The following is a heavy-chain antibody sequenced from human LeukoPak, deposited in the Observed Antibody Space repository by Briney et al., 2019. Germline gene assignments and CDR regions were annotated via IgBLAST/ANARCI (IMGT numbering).Heavy chain of an antibody. CDR3: AREPIVGATTGSQYYFDY. D-gene: IGHD1-26*01. J-gene: IGHJ4*02. V-gene: IGHV1-3*01. Sequence: PEASVTVSCKASGYTFTSYAMHWVRQAPGQRLEWMGWINAGNGNTKYSQKFQGRVTITRDTSASTAYMELSSLRSEDTAVYYCAREPIVGATTGSQYYFDYWGQGTLVTVSS. CDR1: GYTFTSYA. CDR2: INAGNGNT.